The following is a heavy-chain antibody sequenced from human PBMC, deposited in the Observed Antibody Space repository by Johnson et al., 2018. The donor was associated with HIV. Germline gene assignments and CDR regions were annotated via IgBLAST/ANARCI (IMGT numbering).Heavy chain of an antibody. J-gene: IGHJ3*02. CDR1: GFTFSSYG. D-gene: IGHD6-6*01. V-gene: IGHV3-30*02. CDR3: AKDRTQLAVAFDI. CDR2: IRYDGSNK. Sequence: QVQLVESGGGVVQPGGSLRLSCAASGFTFSSYGMHWVRQAPGKGLEWVAFIRYDGSNKYYADSVKGRFTISRDNSKNTLYLQMNSLRAEDTAVYYCAKDRTQLAVAFDIWGQGTMVTVSS.